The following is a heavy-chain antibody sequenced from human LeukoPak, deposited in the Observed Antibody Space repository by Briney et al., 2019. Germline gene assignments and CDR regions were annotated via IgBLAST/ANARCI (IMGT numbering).Heavy chain of an antibody. V-gene: IGHV3-30*04. Sequence: GGSLRLSCAASGFTFTTYAIHWVRQAPGKGLEWVAVISYDGGKQFYADSVKGRFTISRDNSRSTLFLQMNSLRVEDTAIYYCAWGGSSSWPAEAYDIWGQGTKATVSS. CDR3: AWGGSSSWPAEAYDI. D-gene: IGHD6-13*01. CDR1: GFTFTTYA. J-gene: IGHJ3*02. CDR2: ISYDGGKQ.